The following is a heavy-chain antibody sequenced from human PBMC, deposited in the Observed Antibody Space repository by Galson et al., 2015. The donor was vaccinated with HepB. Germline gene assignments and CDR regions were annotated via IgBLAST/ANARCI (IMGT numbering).Heavy chain of an antibody. V-gene: IGHV1-69*13. D-gene: IGHD3-22*01. CDR3: ARGFGDSSGYSEPNYYYYMDV. CDR2: IIPIFGTA. Sequence: SVKVSCKASGGTFSSYAISWVRQAPGQGLEWMGGIIPIFGTANYAQKFQGRVTITADESTSTAYMELSSLRSEDTAVYYCARGFGDSSGYSEPNYYYYMDVWGKGTTVTVSS. J-gene: IGHJ6*03. CDR1: GGTFSSYA.